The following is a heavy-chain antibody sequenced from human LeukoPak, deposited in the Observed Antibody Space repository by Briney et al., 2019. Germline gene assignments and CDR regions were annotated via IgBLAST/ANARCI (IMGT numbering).Heavy chain of an antibody. CDR3: ARDTVASSSWQTLGDY. V-gene: IGHV4-39*07. D-gene: IGHD6-13*01. CDR2: IYYSGST. CDR1: GGSISSSSYY. Sequence: SETLSLTCTVSGGSISSSSYYWGWIRQPPGTGLEWIGSIYYSGSTYYNPSLKSRVTISVDTSKNQFSLKLSSVTAADTAVYYCARDTVASSSWQTLGDYWGQGTLVTVSS. J-gene: IGHJ4*02.